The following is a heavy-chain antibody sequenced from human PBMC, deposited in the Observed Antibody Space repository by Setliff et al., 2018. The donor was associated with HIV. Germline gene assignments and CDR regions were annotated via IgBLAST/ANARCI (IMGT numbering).Heavy chain of an antibody. V-gene: IGHV4-39*07. D-gene: IGHD2-2*01. Sequence: SETLSLTCTVSGGSISSSSDYWTWIRQPPGKGLEWIGEIDHSGSTKENPSLKSRVTMSIDTSKDQFSLKLRFVTAADMGVYYCARAPAADDWGQGTLVTVSS. CDR2: IDHSGST. CDR1: GGSISSSSDY. CDR3: ARAPAADD. J-gene: IGHJ4*02.